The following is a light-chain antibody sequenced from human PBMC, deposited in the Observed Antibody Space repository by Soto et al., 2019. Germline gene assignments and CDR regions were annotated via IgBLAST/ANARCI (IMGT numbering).Light chain of an antibody. CDR2: TTS. J-gene: IGKJ3*01. V-gene: IGKV3-20*01. Sequence: EIVLTQSPGTLSLSPGERATLSCTASQSVTSSCLAWYQRKPGQAPRLLIHTTSNRDIDMPDRLRGSGSGTDFTLTISRLQLEDSALYYCQQCGGSPLFSFCPGTRLAI. CDR3: QQCGGSPLFS. CDR1: QSVTSSC.